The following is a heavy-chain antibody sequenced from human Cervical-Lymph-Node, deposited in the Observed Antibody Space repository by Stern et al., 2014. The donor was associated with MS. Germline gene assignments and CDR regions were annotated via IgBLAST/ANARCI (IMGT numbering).Heavy chain of an antibody. CDR1: GFTFSSYD. V-gene: IGHV3-13*01. D-gene: IGHD3-22*01. CDR2: IVTAGDT. Sequence: EVQLVESGGGLVQPGGSLRLSCAASGFTFSSYDMHWVRQATGQGLEWVSVIVTAGDTYYPGSVKGRFTISRDNAKNSLYLQMNSLRAGDTAMYYCARQFNYYDSSGYYYGAFDLWGQGTMVTVSS. J-gene: IGHJ3*01. CDR3: ARQFNYYDSSGYYYGAFDL.